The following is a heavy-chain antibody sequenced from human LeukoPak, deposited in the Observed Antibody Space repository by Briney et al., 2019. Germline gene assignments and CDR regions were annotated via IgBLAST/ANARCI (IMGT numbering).Heavy chain of an antibody. CDR1: GGSSSGYY. V-gene: IGHV4-34*01. Sequence: SETLSLTCAVYGGSSSGYYWSWIRQPPGKGLEWIGEINHSGSTNYNPSLKSRVTISVDTSKNQFSLKLSSVTAADTAVYYCARGLTVYDYIWGSYRSRSWLDPWGQGTLVTVSS. CDR3: ARGLTVYDYIWGSYRSRSWLDP. CDR2: INHSGST. J-gene: IGHJ5*02. D-gene: IGHD3-16*02.